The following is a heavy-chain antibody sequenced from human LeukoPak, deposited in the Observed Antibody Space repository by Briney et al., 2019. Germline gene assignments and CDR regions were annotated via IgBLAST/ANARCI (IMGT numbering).Heavy chain of an antibody. Sequence: VASVKVSCEASGYTFNDYGVSWVRQAPGQGLEWMGWISTYNDKTNYAQKFQGRGTLTTDTSTSTVYMELRSLTSDDTAVYYCARDGSYRHFDFWGQGTLVTVSS. CDR1: GYTFNDYG. CDR2: ISTYNDKT. J-gene: IGHJ4*02. V-gene: IGHV1-18*01. CDR3: ARDGSYRHFDF. D-gene: IGHD1-14*01.